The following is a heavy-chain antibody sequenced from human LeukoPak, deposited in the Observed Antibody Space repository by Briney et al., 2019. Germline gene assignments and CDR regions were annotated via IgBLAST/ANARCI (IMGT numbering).Heavy chain of an antibody. CDR3: ARVEYDILTGYSFDY. CDR1: RFTFSIYY. Sequence: ASVKVSCKASRFTFSIYYMHWVRQATGQGLEWMGWMNPNSGNTGYAQKFQGRVTMTRNTSISTAYMELSSLRSEDTAVYYRARVEYDILTGYSFDYWGQGTLVTVSS. V-gene: IGHV1-8*02. J-gene: IGHJ4*02. D-gene: IGHD3-9*01. CDR2: MNPNSGNT.